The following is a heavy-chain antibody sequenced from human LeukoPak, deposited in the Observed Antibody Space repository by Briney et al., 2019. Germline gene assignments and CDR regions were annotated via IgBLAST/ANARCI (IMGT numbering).Heavy chain of an antibody. CDR2: IYHSGST. Sequence: GSLRLSCAASGFTFSSYEMNWVRQAPGKGLEWIGSIYHSGSTYYNPSLKSRVTISVDTSKNQFSLKLSSVTAADTAVYYCARVCDYVWGSYRPYFDYWGQGTLVTVSS. CDR1: GFTFSSYE. V-gene: IGHV4-38-2*01. D-gene: IGHD3-16*02. J-gene: IGHJ4*02. CDR3: ARVCDYVWGSYRPYFDY.